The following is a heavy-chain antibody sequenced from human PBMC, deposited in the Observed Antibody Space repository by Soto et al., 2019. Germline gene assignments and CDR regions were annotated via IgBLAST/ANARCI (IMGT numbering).Heavy chain of an antibody. CDR3: AKDNDFWSGHNMDV. CDR1: GFTFSSYA. Sequence: PGGSPRLSCAASGFTFSSYAMSWVRQAPGKGLEWVSAISGSGGSTYYADSVKGRFTISRDNSKNTLYLQMNSLRAEDTAVYYCAKDNDFWSGHNMDVWGKGTTVTVSS. CDR2: ISGSGGST. J-gene: IGHJ6*03. D-gene: IGHD3-3*01. V-gene: IGHV3-23*01.